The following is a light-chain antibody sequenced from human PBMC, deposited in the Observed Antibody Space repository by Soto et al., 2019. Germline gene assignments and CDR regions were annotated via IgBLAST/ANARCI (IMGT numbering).Light chain of an antibody. CDR3: CSYAGSSTFPYYV. CDR1: SSDVRSYNL. Sequence: QSVLTQPASVSGSPGQSITISCTGTSSDVRSYNLVSWYQQHPGKAPKLMIYEGSKRPSGVSNRFSGSKSGNTASLTISGLQAEDEADYYCCSYAGSSTFPYYVFGTGTKVTVL. V-gene: IGLV2-23*03. J-gene: IGLJ1*01. CDR2: EGS.